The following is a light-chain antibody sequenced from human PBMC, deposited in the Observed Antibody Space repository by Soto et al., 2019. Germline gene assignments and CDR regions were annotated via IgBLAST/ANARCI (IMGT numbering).Light chain of an antibody. CDR3: QSYDSSLSGSV. V-gene: IGLV1-40*01. J-gene: IGLJ2*01. CDR2: DNS. CDR1: SSNIGAGYD. Sequence: QSVLTQPPSVSGAPGQRVTISCTGSSSNIGAGYDVHWYQQLPGTAPKLLICDNSNRPSGVPDRFSGSKSGSSASLAITGLQAEDEADYYYQSYDSSLSGSVFGGGTKLTVL.